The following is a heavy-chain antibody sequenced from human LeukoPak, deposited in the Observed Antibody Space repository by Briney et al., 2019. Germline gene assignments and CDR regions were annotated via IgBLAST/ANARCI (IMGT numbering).Heavy chain of an antibody. D-gene: IGHD2-15*01. Sequence: GGSLRLSCAASGFTFSTYAMAWVRQAPGKGLERVSGIRASAAVTYYADSVKGRFTISRDNSKNTLYLQMNSLRAEDTAVYYCAKGSLPSCGGGSCYLFDYWGQGTLVTVSS. CDR3: AKGSLPSCGGGSCYLFDY. V-gene: IGHV3-23*01. CDR2: IRASAAVT. CDR1: GFTFSTYA. J-gene: IGHJ4*02.